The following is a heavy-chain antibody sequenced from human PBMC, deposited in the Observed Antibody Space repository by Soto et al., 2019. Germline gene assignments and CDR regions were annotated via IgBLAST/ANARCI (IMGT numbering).Heavy chain of an antibody. V-gene: IGHV4-39*07. Sequence: PSETLSLTCTVSGGSISSSSYYWGWIRQPPGKGLEWIGSIYYSGSTNYNPSLKSRVTISVDTSKNQFSLKLSSVTAADTAVYYCARGSQGFDFWSGPHSYYGMEVWGQGTTVTVSS. CDR1: GGSISSSSYY. CDR2: IYYSGST. CDR3: ARGSQGFDFWSGPHSYYGMEV. D-gene: IGHD3-3*01. J-gene: IGHJ6*02.